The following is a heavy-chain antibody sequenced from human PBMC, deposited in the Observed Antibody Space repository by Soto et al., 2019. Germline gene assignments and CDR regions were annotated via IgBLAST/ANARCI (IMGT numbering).Heavy chain of an antibody. V-gene: IGHV3-7*01. CDR2: IKQDGSEK. D-gene: IGHD1-26*01. CDR3: ARDHIVGATNFDY. CDR1: GFTFSSYW. J-gene: IGHJ4*02. Sequence: PXXSLRLSCAASGFTFSSYWMRWVRQAPGKGLEWVANIKQDGSEKYYVDSLKGRFTISRDNAKNSLYLQMNSLRAEDTAVYYCARDHIVGATNFDYWGQGTLVTVSS.